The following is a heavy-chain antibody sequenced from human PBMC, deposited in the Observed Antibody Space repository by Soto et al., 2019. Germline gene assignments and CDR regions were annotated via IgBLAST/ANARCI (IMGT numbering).Heavy chain of an antibody. CDR2: ISGSGGST. CDR1: GFTCSSYA. J-gene: IGHJ4*02. CDR3: AKFCGAVYFDY. V-gene: IGHV3-23*01. Sequence: EVQLLESGGGLVQPGGSLRLSCAASGFTCSSYAMRWVRQAPGKGLEWVSAISGSGGSTYYADSLKGRFTISRDNSKNTLYLPMNSLRAEDTAVYYCAKFCGAVYFDYWGQGTLVTVS. D-gene: IGHD1-26*01.